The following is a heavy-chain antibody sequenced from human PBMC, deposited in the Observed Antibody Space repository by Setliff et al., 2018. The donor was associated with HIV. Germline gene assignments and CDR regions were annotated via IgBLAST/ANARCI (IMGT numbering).Heavy chain of an antibody. CDR2: ISHSGTT. CDR3: GSHSPPYYSRT. V-gene: IGHV4-39*01. J-gene: IGHJ5*01. CDR1: GASIRGSDYF. D-gene: IGHD3-10*01. Sequence: SETLSLTCTVSGASIRGSDYFWDWVRQPPGRGLEWIGSISHSGTTFYNASLKSRVTISEDTSKNQFYLRLTSVTAADTSVYYCGSHSPPYYSRTWG.